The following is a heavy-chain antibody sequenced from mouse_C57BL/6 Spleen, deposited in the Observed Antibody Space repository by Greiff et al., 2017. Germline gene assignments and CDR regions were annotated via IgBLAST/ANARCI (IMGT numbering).Heavy chain of an antibody. V-gene: IGHV1-75*01. CDR1: GYTFTDYY. CDR2: IFPGSGST. J-gene: IGHJ2*01. CDR3: AKYSPIYYGAFYYFDY. D-gene: IGHD2-13*01. Sequence: VQLQQSGPELVKPGASVKISCKASGYTFTDYYINWVKQRPGQGLEWIGWIFPGSGSTSYNAKFKGKATLTVDKSSSTAYVLLSSLTSEDSAVYFCAKYSPIYYGAFYYFDYWGQGTTLTVSS.